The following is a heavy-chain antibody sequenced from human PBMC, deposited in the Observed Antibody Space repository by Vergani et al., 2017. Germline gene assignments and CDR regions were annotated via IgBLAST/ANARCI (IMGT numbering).Heavy chain of an antibody. CDR1: GFTFSSYA. Sequence: EVQLVESGGGLVQPGGSLRLSCAASGFTFSSYAMSWVRQAPGKGLEWVSAISGSGGSTYYADSVKGRFTISRDNSKNTLYLQMNSLRAEDTAVYYCAKDLRITVRGVRNYYYYGMDVWGQGTTVTVSS. D-gene: IGHD3-10*01. V-gene: IGHV3-23*04. J-gene: IGHJ6*02. CDR3: AKDLRITVRGVRNYYYYGMDV. CDR2: ISGSGGST.